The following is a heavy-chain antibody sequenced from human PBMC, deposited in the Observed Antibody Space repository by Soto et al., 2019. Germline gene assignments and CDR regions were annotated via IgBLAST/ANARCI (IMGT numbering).Heavy chain of an antibody. J-gene: IGHJ4*02. CDR2: IYHSGST. Sequence: TLSLTYAVSGGSLSSGGYSWSWIRQPPGKGLEWIGYIYHSGSTYYNPSLKSRVTISVDRSKNQFSLKLSSVTAADTAVYHCARVPASWGKGSWGTVSS. V-gene: IGHV4-30-2*01. CDR1: GGSLSSGGYS. CDR3: ARVPAS.